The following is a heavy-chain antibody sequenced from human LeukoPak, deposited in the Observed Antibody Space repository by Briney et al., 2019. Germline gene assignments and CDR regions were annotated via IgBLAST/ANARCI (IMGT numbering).Heavy chain of an antibody. J-gene: IGHJ4*02. Sequence: GGSLRLSCAASGFTFSSYSMNWVRQAPGKGLEWVSYISSSSSTIYYADSVKGRFTISRDNAKNSLYLQMSSLRAEDTAVYYCASDYDSPFDFWGQGTLVTVSS. V-gene: IGHV3-48*01. CDR3: ASDYDSPFDF. CDR1: GFTFSSYS. CDR2: ISSSSSTI. D-gene: IGHD5-12*01.